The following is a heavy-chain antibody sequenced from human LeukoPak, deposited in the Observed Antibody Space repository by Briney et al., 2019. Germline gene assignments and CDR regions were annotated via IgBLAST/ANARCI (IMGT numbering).Heavy chain of an antibody. V-gene: IGHV3-21*01. Sequence: GGSLRLSCAASGFTFSSYSMNWARQAPGKGLEWVSSISSSSSYIYYADSVKGRFTISRDNAKNSLYLQMNSLRAEDTAVYYCARFGRHDAFDIWGQGTMVTVSS. D-gene: IGHD3-10*01. CDR2: ISSSSSYI. CDR3: ARFGRHDAFDI. J-gene: IGHJ3*02. CDR1: GFTFSSYS.